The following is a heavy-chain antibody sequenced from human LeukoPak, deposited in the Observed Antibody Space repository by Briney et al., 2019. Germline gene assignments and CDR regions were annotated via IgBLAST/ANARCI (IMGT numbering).Heavy chain of an antibody. CDR3: ARSITYYSGSGRNYYYMDV. CDR1: GYTFTGYY. V-gene: IGHV1-2*02. Sequence: GASVRVSCKASGYTFTGYYMHWVRQAPGQGLEWMGWINPNSGGTNYAQKFQGRVTMTRDTSISTVYMELSRLTSDDTAVYYCARSITYYSGSGRNYYYMDVWGKGTTVTVSS. CDR2: INPNSGGT. D-gene: IGHD3-10*01. J-gene: IGHJ6*03.